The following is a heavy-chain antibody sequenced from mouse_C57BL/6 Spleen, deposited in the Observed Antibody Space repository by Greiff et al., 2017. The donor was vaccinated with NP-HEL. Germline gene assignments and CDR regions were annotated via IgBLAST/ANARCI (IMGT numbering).Heavy chain of an antibody. CDR3: ARRGYDSFDY. D-gene: IGHD2-2*01. Sequence: QVQLQQSGPELVKPGASVKISCKASGYAFSSSWMNWVKQRPGKGLEWIGRIYPGDGDTNYNGKFKGKATLTADKSSSTAYMQLSSLTSEDSAVYFCARRGYDSFDYWGQGTTLTVSS. CDR2: IYPGDGDT. CDR1: GYAFSSSW. V-gene: IGHV1-82*01. J-gene: IGHJ2*01.